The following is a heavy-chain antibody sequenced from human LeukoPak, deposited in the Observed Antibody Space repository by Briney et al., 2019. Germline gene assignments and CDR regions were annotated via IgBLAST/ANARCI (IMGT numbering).Heavy chain of an antibody. Sequence: PSETLSLTCTVSGGSFSSSTYYWGWIRQPPGKGLEWIGSIHYSGSTYYNPSLKSRLTISVDSSKHQFSLKLSSVTAADTAVYYCASFEYSSPGRGWFDPWGQGTLVTVSS. V-gene: IGHV4-39*01. CDR1: GGSFSSSTYY. CDR2: IHYSGST. J-gene: IGHJ5*02. CDR3: ASFEYSSPGRGWFDP. D-gene: IGHD6-6*01.